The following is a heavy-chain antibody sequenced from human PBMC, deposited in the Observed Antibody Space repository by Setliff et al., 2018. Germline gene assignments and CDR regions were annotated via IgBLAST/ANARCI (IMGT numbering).Heavy chain of an antibody. CDR1: GGSFSGYY. Sequence: SETLSLTCAVYGGSFSGYYWIWIRQPPGKGLEWIGEINHSGSTNYNPSLKSRVTISVDTSKNQFSLKLSSVTAADTAVYYCASARVLRYFDWLSPDAFDIWGQGTMVTVSS. CDR2: INHSGST. D-gene: IGHD3-9*01. CDR3: ASARVLRYFDWLSPDAFDI. J-gene: IGHJ3*02. V-gene: IGHV4-34*01.